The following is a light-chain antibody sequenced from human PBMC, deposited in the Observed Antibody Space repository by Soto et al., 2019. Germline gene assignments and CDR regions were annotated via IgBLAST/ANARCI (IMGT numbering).Light chain of an antibody. V-gene: IGLV1-40*01. CDR3: QYYDSSLRGVG. Sequence: QSVLTQPPSLSWAPGQRVPISCTWSSSNIGAGYDLHWYQQLPGTAPKLLIYGNSNRPSGVPDRFSGSKSGTSASLAITGLQAEDEADYYCQYYDSSLRGVGLGGGTKVNVL. CDR2: GNS. CDR1: SSNIGAGYD. J-gene: IGLJ2*01.